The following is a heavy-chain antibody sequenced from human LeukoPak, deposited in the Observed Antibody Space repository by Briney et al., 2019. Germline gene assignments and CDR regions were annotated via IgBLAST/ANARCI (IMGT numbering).Heavy chain of an antibody. CDR2: ISGSGGST. CDR3: ARDSNYCPEDH. Sequence: GGSLRLSCAASGFTFSSYAMSWVRQAPGKGLEWVSAISGSGGSTYYADSVKGRFTISRDNAKNELYLQMTSLRADDMGVYYCARDSNYCPEDHWGQGTLVTVSS. J-gene: IGHJ4*02. V-gene: IGHV3-23*01. CDR1: GFTFSSYA. D-gene: IGHD5-24*01.